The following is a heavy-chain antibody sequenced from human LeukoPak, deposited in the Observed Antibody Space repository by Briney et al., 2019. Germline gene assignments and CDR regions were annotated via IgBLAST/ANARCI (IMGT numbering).Heavy chain of an antibody. CDR3: ARREFDWLLSWFDP. CDR1: GGSISSSSYY. Sequence: SETLSLTCTVSGGSISSSSYYWGWIRQPPGKGLEWIGSIYYSGSTYYNPSLKSRVTISVDTSKNQFSLKLSSVTAADTAVYYCARREFDWLLSWFDPWGQGTLVTVSS. V-gene: IGHV4-39*01. D-gene: IGHD3-9*01. CDR2: IYYSGST. J-gene: IGHJ5*02.